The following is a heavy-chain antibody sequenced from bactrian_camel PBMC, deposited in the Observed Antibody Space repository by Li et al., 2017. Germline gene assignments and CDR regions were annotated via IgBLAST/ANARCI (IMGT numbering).Heavy chain of an antibody. Sequence: VQLVESGGGSVQPGGSLRLSCAASGYTYSSICMGWFRQAPGKEREAVATIDSAGYTQYVDSVQGRFTLSRDSSKKTLSLKMNGLKPEDTGTYFCAAANVPYMLTPMDPSSYYYWGQGTQVTVS. J-gene: IGHJ4*01. CDR2: IDSAGYT. CDR3: AAANVPYMLTPMDPSSYYY. V-gene: IGHV3S53*01. CDR1: GYTYSSIC. D-gene: IGHD2*01.